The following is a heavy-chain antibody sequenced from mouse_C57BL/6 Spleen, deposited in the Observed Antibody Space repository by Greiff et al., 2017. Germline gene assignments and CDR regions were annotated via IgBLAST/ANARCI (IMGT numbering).Heavy chain of an antibody. J-gene: IGHJ2*01. D-gene: IGHD3-2*02. CDR3: ARERDSAGTGYFYN. V-gene: IGHV5-4*01. Sequence: EVMLVESGGGLVKPGGSLKLSCAASGFTFSSYAMSWVRQTPEKRLEWVATISDGGSYTYYPDNVKGRFTISRDNAKNNLYLQMSHLKSEDTAMCYCARERDSAGTGYFYNWGQGTTLTVSS. CDR1: GFTFSSYA. CDR2: ISDGGSYT.